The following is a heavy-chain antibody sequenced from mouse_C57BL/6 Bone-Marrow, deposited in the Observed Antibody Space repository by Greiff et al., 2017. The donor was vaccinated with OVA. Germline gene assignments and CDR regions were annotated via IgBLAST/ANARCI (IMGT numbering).Heavy chain of an antibody. J-gene: IGHJ3*01. CDR3: ARHLLSGFAY. V-gene: IGHV5-6*01. CDR1: GFTFSSYG. Sequence: EVQLVESGGDLVKPGGSLKLSCAASGFTFSSYGMSWVRQTPDKRLEWVATISSGGSYTYYPDSVQGRFTISRDNAKNTLYLQRSSLNSEDTAMYYCARHLLSGFAYWGQGTLVTVSA. CDR2: ISSGGSYT.